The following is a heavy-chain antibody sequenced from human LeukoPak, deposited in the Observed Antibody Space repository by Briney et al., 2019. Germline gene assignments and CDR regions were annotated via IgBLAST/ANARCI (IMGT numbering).Heavy chain of an antibody. D-gene: IGHD5-18*01. V-gene: IGHV3-7*01. CDR1: GLTFSSYW. CDR2: IKQDGGET. CDR3: ARGTYSFSSTSYYLYYMDV. Sequence: GGSLRLSCAASGLTFSSYWMSWVRQAPGKGLEWVANIKQDGGETYYVDSVKGRFTISRDNAKNSLYLQMNSLRAEDTALYFCARGTYSFSSTSYYLYYMDVWGRGTTVTVSS. J-gene: IGHJ6*03.